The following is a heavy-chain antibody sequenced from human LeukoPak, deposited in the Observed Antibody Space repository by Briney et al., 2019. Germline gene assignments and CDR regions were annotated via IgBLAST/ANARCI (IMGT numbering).Heavy chain of an antibody. V-gene: IGHV4-30-4*01. CDR3: ARDPSVVPVYYYYGMDV. D-gene: IGHD2-2*01. CDR2: IYYSGST. J-gene: IGHJ6*02. Sequence: SQTLSLTCTVSGGSISSGDYYWTWIRQPPGKGLEWIGYIYYSGSTYYNPSLKSRLTISIDTSKNQFSLKLSSVTAADTAVYYCARDPSVVPVYYYYGMDVWGQGTTVTVSS. CDR1: GGSISSGDYY.